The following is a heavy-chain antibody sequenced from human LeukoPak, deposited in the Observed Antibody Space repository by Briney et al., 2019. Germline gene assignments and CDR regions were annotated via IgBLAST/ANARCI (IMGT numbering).Heavy chain of an antibody. D-gene: IGHD5-18*01. Sequence: PGMSLRLSCAASGVTLSPYGMHWVRQAPGKGLEWVAVISYEGGTQHYADSVKGRFITSRDNSKNTLYLQMNSLRAEDTAVYYCAKDLFSVDTAMVDYWGQGTLVTVSS. CDR2: ISYEGGTQ. CDR3: AKDLFSVDTAMVDY. J-gene: IGHJ4*02. V-gene: IGHV3-30*18. CDR1: GVTLSPYG.